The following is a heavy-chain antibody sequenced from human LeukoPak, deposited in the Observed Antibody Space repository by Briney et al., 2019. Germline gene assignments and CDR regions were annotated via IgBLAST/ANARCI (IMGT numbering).Heavy chain of an antibody. J-gene: IGHJ4*02. CDR1: GASVSSSH. V-gene: IGHV4-59*02. D-gene: IGHD2/OR15-2a*01. CDR2: LSYTGKT. Sequence: SETLSLTCVVSGASVSSSHWNWIRHLPGKGLEWIGCLSYTGKTDYNPSLTSRVTISLDTSKNQVSLKLKSVTAADTAVYYCSEGYFEPFDHWGQGTLVTVSS. CDR3: SEGYFEPFDH.